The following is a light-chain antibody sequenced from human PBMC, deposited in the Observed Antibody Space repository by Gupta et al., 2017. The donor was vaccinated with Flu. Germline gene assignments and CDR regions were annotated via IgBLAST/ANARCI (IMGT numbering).Light chain of an antibody. J-gene: IGKJ1*01. V-gene: IGKV3-15*01. CDR1: QSVRSF. CDR2: DAS. CDR3: QQYNNWPCT. Sequence: GERATRFCRGSQSVRSFLAWYQQKPGQAPRLLISDASTRATGIPARFSAGGSGTEFTLTISNLQSEDYAVYYCQQYNNWPCTFGQGTKVEIK.